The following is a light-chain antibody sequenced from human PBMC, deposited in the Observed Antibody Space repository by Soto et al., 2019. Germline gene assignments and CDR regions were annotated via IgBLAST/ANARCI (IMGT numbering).Light chain of an antibody. CDR1: SSNIGAGYD. V-gene: IGLV1-40*01. CDR3: QAYDSSLSGHWV. J-gene: IGLJ3*02. CDR2: GNH. Sequence: QSVLTQPPSVSGAPGQRVTISCTGSSSNIGAGYDIHWYQQLPGTAPKLLIYGNHNRPSGVPDRFSGSKSGTSASLAITGLQAEDEADYYCQAYDSSLSGHWVFGGGTKLTVL.